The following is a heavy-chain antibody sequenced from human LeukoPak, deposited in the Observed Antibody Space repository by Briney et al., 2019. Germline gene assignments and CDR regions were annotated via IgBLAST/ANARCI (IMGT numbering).Heavy chain of an antibody. J-gene: IGHJ4*02. CDR3: ARGSLSVWGKVSDY. Sequence: SETLSLTCTVSGGSISSYYWSWIRQPPGKGLEWIGYIYYSGSTNYNPSLKSRVTISVDTSKNQFSLKLSSVTAADTAVYYCARGSLSVWGKVSDYWGQGTLVTVSS. CDR1: GGSISSYY. CDR2: IYYSGST. D-gene: IGHD3-16*01. V-gene: IGHV4-59*01.